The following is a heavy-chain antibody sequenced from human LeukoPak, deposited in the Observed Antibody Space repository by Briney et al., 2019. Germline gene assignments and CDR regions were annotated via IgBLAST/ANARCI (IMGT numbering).Heavy chain of an antibody. V-gene: IGHV3-21*01. CDR1: GFTVRTYF. D-gene: IGHD3-10*02. J-gene: IGHJ4*02. CDR3: ARDPNVLGITPYYFDF. Sequence: GGSLRLSCAASGFTVRTYFMTWVRQAPGKGLEWVASISSDSSYIDYADSVKGRFTISRDNAKNSLFLKTDTLRGDDTGIYYCARDPNVLGITPYYFDFWGQGTLVTVSS. CDR2: ISSDSSYI.